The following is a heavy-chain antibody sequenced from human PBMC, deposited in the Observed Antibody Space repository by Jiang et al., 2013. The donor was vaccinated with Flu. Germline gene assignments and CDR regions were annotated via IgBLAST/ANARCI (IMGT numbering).Heavy chain of an antibody. J-gene: IGHJ4*02. CDR3: AHIDSVTTFNY. V-gene: IGHV2-5*02. Sequence: KPTQTLTLTCTFSGFSLNTDEVGVAWIRQPPGKALEWLALIYWDDDKRYSPSLRTRLAITKDTSKNQVVLAMTNMDPLDTATYYCAHIDSVTTFNYWGQGTLVTVSS. CDR2: IYWDDDK. D-gene: IGHD4-17*01. CDR1: GFSLNTDEVG.